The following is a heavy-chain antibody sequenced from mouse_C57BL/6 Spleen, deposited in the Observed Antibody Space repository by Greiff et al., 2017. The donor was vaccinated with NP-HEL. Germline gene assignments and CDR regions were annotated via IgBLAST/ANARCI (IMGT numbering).Heavy chain of an antibody. D-gene: IGHD2-2*01. V-gene: IGHV1-50*01. CDR1: GYTFTSYW. Sequence: VQLQQSGAELVKPGASVKLSCKASGYTFTSYWMQWVKQRPGQGLEWIGEIDPSDSYTNYNQKFKGKATLTVDTSASTAYMQLSSLTSEDSAVYYCAICLRGVTTGFAYWGQGTLVTVSA. CDR2: IDPSDSYT. CDR3: AICLRGVTTGFAY. J-gene: IGHJ3*01.